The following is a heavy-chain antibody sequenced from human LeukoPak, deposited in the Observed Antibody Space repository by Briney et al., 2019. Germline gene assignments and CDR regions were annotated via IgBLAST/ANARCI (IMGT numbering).Heavy chain of an antibody. CDR2: ISAYNGNT. V-gene: IGHV1-18*01. CDR1: GYTFTSYG. CDR3: ARDWASGRYYNEIYYFDY. J-gene: IGHJ4*02. Sequence: ASVKVSCKASGYTFTSYGISWVRQAPGQGLEWMGWISAYNGNTNYAQKLQGRVTMTTDTSTSTAYMELRSLRSDDTAVYYCARDWASGRYYNEIYYFDYWGQGTLVTVSS. D-gene: IGHD1-26*01.